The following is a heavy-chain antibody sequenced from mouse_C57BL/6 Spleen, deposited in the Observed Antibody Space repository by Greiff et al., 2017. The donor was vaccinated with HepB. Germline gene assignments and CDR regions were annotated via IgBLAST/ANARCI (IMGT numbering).Heavy chain of an antibody. CDR1: GYAFSSSW. D-gene: IGHD3-2*02. Sequence: VKLQQSGPELVKPGASVKISCKASGYAFSSSWMNWVKQRPGKGLEWIGRIYPGDGDTNYNGKFKGKATLTADKSSSTAYMHLSSLTSEDSAVYFCARWDSSGYSSFAYWGQGTLVTVSA. CDR3: ARWDSSGYSSFAY. CDR2: IYPGDGDT. V-gene: IGHV1-82*01. J-gene: IGHJ3*01.